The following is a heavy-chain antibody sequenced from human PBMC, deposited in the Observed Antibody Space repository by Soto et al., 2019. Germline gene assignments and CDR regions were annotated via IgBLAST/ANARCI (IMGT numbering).Heavy chain of an antibody. J-gene: IGHJ6*02. CDR1: GSSISSFY. D-gene: IGHD3-22*01. V-gene: IGHV4-4*09. Sequence: SETLSLTCSVSGSSISSFYWSWIRQPPGKGLEWIGYIYASGSTNYNPSLKSRVTISVDTSKNQFSLKLSSVTAADTAVYYCARRLYYDSSGFEGGGMDVWGQGTTVTV. CDR2: IYASGST. CDR3: ARRLYYDSSGFEGGGMDV.